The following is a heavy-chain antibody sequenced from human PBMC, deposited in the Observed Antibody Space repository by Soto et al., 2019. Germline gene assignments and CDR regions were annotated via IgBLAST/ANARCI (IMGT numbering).Heavy chain of an antibody. CDR3: TTDLYITIFGVVISCY. CDR1: GFTFSNAW. Sequence: PGGSLRLSCAASGFTFSNAWMNWVRQAPGKGLEWVGRIKSKTDGGTTDYAAPVKGRFTISRDDSKNTLYLQMNSLKTEDTAVYYCTTDLYITIFGVVISCYWGQGTLVTVSS. V-gene: IGHV3-15*07. CDR2: IKSKTDGGTT. J-gene: IGHJ4*02. D-gene: IGHD3-3*01.